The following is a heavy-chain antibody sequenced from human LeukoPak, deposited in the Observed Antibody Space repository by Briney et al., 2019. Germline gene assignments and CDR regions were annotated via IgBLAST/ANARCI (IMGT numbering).Heavy chain of an antibody. CDR3: STAMVMTAILYFQH. CDR2: ISYDGSNK. V-gene: IGHV3-30-3*01. Sequence: GGSLRLSCAASGFTFSSYAMHWVRQAPGKGLEWVVVISYDGSNKYYADSVKGRFTISRDNSKNTLYLQMNSLRAEDTAVYYCSTAMVMTAILYFQHWGQGTTVTVSS. D-gene: IGHD2-21*02. CDR1: GFTFSSYA. J-gene: IGHJ1*01.